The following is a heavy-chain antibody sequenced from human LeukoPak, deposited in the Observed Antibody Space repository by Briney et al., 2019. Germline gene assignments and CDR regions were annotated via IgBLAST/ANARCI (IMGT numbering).Heavy chain of an antibody. CDR1: GYTFTSYD. CDR2: MNPNSGNT. V-gene: IGHV1-8*01. Sequence: GASVKVSCKASGYTFTSYDINWVRQATGQGLEWMGWMNPNSGNTGYAQKFQGRVTMTRNTSISTAYMELSSLRSEDTAVYYCARPRYNWNDGNYYYYMDVWGQGTLVTVSS. CDR3: ARPRYNWNDGNYYYYMDV. D-gene: IGHD1-1*01. J-gene: IGHJ6*03.